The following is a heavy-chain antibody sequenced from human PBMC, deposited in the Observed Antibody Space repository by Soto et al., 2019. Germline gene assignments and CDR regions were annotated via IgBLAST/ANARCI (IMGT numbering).Heavy chain of an antibody. CDR1: GYTFTGYY. D-gene: IGHD6-13*01. V-gene: IGHV1-2*02. Sequence: ASVKVSCKASGYTFTGYYMHWVRHAPGQGLEWMGWINPNSGGTNYAQKFQGRVTMTRDTSASTAYMELSSLRSEDTAVYYCASAAAAPHDAFDIWGQGTMVTVSS. CDR2: INPNSGGT. CDR3: ASAAAAPHDAFDI. J-gene: IGHJ3*02.